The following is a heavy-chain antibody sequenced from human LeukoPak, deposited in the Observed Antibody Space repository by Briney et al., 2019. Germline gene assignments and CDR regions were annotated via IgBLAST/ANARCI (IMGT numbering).Heavy chain of an antibody. Sequence: SETLSLTCDVYGGSFSDYYWSWVRQPPGKGLEWIGEINHSGSTNYNPSLKSRVTISVYTSKNQFSLKVSSVTAADTAVYYCASSRTLLLLSHWGQGTLVTVSS. CDR1: GGSFSDYY. D-gene: IGHD3-22*01. CDR3: ASSRTLLLLSH. CDR2: INHSGST. V-gene: IGHV4-34*01. J-gene: IGHJ4*02.